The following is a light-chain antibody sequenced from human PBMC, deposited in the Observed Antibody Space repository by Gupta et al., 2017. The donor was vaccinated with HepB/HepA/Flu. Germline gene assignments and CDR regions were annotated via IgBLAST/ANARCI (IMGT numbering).Light chain of an antibody. CDR3: QQHNSYPPFT. J-gene: IGKJ3*01. CDR2: AAS. V-gene: IGKV1-9*01. Sequence: DNPLTHSQSFLSASVGDRVTITCRASQGISSYLAWYQQNPGNAPKLLIYAASTLQSGVPSRFSGSGSGTEFTLTIRGLQPEDFAAYYCQQHNSYPPFTFGPGTKVEIK. CDR1: QGISSY.